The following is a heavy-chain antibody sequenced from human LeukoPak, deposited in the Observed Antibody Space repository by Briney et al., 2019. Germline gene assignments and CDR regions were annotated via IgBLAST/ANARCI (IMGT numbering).Heavy chain of an antibody. Sequence: GGSLTLSCAASAFTFSSYAMNWVRQAPGKGLEWVSAISGSGSSTYYADSVKGRFTISRDNSKTTLYLQMNSLRAEDTAVYYCGKGIAAAGTGRWFDPWGQGTLVTVSS. V-gene: IGHV3-23*01. CDR1: AFTFSSYA. CDR2: ISGSGSST. CDR3: GKGIAAAGTGRWFDP. D-gene: IGHD6-13*01. J-gene: IGHJ5*02.